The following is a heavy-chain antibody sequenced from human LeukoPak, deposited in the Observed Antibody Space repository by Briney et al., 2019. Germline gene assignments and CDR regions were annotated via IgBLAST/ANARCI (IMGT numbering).Heavy chain of an antibody. D-gene: IGHD1-26*01. CDR1: RGTFSSYA. Sequence: SVTVSCKASRGTFSSYAISWVRQAPGQGLEWMGGIIPIFGTTNYAQKFQGRVTITADESTSTAYMELSSLRSEDTAVYYCARVSLGSYGSQHYFYYGMDVWGQGTTVTVSS. V-gene: IGHV1-69*13. CDR3: ARVSLGSYGSQHYFYYGMDV. CDR2: IIPIFGTT. J-gene: IGHJ6*02.